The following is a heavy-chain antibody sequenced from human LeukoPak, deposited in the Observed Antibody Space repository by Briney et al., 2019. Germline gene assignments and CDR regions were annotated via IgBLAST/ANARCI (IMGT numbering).Heavy chain of an antibody. J-gene: IGHJ4*02. CDR2: IYHSGST. V-gene: IGHV4-4*02. CDR3: ARARVGALPHFDY. CDR1: GGSISSSNW. D-gene: IGHD1-26*01. Sequence: PSETLSLTCAVSGGSISSSNWWSWVRQPPGKGLEWIGEIYHSGSTNYNPSLKSRVTISVDKSKNQFSLKLSSVTAADTAVYYCARARVGALPHFDYWGQGTLVTVSS.